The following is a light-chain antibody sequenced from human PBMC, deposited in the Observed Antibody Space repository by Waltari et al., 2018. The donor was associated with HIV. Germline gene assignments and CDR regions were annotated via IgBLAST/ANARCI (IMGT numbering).Light chain of an antibody. J-gene: IGLJ1*01. CDR2: EVD. Sequence: QSALTQPASVSGSPGQSITISCTGTSSDVGGFNYVSWYQQYPGKAPTLIIYEVDNRRPGGSHRFSGSESGNTASLTISGLQAEDEADYYCSSYTSGTTPSVFGTGTKVTVL. CDR1: SSDVGGFNY. V-gene: IGLV2-14*01. CDR3: SSYTSGTTPSV.